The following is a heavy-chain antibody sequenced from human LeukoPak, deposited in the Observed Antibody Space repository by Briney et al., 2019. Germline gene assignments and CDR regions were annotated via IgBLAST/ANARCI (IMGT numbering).Heavy chain of an antibody. Sequence: GGSLRLSCTASGFTFGDHLMSWVRQAPGKQLEWVGFIKTKASGGTAEYAASVKGRFTISRDDSKNIAYLQMNSLKSEDTAFYYCTGGWFGESWGQGTLVTVSS. CDR3: TGGWFGES. D-gene: IGHD3-10*01. CDR2: IKTKASGGTA. CDR1: GFTFGDHL. V-gene: IGHV3-49*04. J-gene: IGHJ4*02.